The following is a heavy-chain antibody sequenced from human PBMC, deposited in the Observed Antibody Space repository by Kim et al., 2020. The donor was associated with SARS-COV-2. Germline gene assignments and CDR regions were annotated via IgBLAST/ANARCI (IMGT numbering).Heavy chain of an antibody. Sequence: SVKVSCKASGGTFSSYAISWVRQAPGQGLEWMGRIIPILGIANYAQKFQGRVTITADKSTSTAYMELSSLRSEDTAVYYCARDRIVVVTASQYYYYGMDVWGQGTTVTVSS. CDR3: ARDRIVVVTASQYYYYGMDV. V-gene: IGHV1-69*04. CDR2: IIPILGIA. D-gene: IGHD2-21*02. J-gene: IGHJ6*02. CDR1: GGTFSSYA.